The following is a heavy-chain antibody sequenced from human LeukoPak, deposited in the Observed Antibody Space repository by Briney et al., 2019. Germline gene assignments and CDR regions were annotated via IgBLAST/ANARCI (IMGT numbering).Heavy chain of an antibody. Sequence: PSETLSLTCAAYGGSFSGYYWSWIRQPPGKGLEWIGEINHSGSTNYNPSLKSRVTISVDTSKNQFSLKLGSVTAADTAVYYCATRQYYYDSSGYSYFDYWGQGTLVTVSS. J-gene: IGHJ4*02. V-gene: IGHV4-34*01. CDR3: ATRQYYYDSSGYSYFDY. CDR2: INHSGST. D-gene: IGHD3-22*01. CDR1: GGSFSGYY.